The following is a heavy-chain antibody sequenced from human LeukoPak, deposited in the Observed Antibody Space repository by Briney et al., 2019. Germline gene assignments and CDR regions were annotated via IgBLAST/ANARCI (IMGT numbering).Heavy chain of an antibody. CDR3: ARDQAGGYDILTGYLADY. Sequence: GASVKVSCKASGYGLTSYGISWVRQAPGQGLEWMGWISAYNGNTNYAQKLQGRVTMTTDTSTSTAYMELRSLRSDDTAVYYCARDQAGGYDILTGYLADYWGQGTLVTVSS. CDR2: ISAYNGNT. J-gene: IGHJ4*02. V-gene: IGHV1-18*01. CDR1: GYGLTSYG. D-gene: IGHD3-9*01.